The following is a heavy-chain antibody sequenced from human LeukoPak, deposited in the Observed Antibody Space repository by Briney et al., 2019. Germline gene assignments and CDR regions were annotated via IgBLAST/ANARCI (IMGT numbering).Heavy chain of an antibody. CDR3: AKDLRSREMATIFGY. CDR1: GFTFSSYA. Sequence: GGSLRLSCAASGFTFSSYAMSWVRQAPGKGLEWVSAINGSGGSTYYADSVKGRFTISRDNSKNTLYLQMNSLRAEDTAVYYCAKDLRSREMATIFGYWGQGTLVTVSS. D-gene: IGHD5-24*01. V-gene: IGHV3-23*01. CDR2: INGSGGST. J-gene: IGHJ4*02.